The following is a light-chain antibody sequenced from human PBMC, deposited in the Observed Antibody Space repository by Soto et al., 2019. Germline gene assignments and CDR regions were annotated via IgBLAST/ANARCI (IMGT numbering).Light chain of an antibody. CDR2: QNT. J-gene: IGLJ7*01. CDR3: QAWDSSTGV. CDR1: KLGDQY. Sequence: SYELTQPPSVSVSPGQTASITCSGDKLGDQYACWYQQKPGQSPVLVIYQNTKRPSGIPERFSGSNSGNTATLTISGTQAMDEADYYCQAWDSSTGVFGTGTQLTVL. V-gene: IGLV3-1*01.